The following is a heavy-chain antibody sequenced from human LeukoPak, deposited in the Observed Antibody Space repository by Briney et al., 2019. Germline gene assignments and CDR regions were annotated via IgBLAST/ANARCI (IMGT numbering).Heavy chain of an antibody. J-gene: IGHJ4*02. CDR2: ISSSSSYI. V-gene: IGHV3-21*01. Sequence: GGSLRLSCAASGFTFSSYSMNWVRQAPGKGLEWVSSISSSSSYIYYADSVKGRFTISRDNAKNTLYLQMNSLRAEDTAVYYCARVVYDFWSGYSDYWGQGTLVTVSS. D-gene: IGHD3-3*01. CDR1: GFTFSSYS. CDR3: ARVVYDFWSGYSDY.